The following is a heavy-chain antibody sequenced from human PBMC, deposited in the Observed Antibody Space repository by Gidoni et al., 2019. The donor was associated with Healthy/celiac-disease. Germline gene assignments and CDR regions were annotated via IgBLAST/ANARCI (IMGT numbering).Heavy chain of an antibody. CDR2: IYHSGST. V-gene: IGHV4-30-2*01. D-gene: IGHD4-17*01. J-gene: IGHJ2*01. CDR1: GGSISSGGYS. CDR3: ARAGGPTVTTRLVWYFDL. Sequence: QLQLQESGSGLVKPSQTLSLTCAVSGGSISSGGYSWSWIRQPPGKGLEWIGYIYHSGSTYYNPSLKSRVTISVDRSKNQFSLKLSSVTAADTAVYYCARAGGPTVTTRLVWYFDLWGRGTLVTVSS.